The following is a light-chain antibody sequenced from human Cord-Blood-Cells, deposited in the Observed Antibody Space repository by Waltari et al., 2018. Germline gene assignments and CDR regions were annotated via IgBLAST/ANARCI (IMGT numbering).Light chain of an antibody. CDR3: MQALQTPGVT. V-gene: IGKV2-28*01. Sequence: DIVMTQSPLSLPVTPGEPASISCRSSQSLLHSNGYNYLDWYLQKPGHSPQLLIYLGSNRASGVPDRFSGSGSGTDFTLKISRVEAEDVGVYYCMQALQTPGVTFGPGTKVDIK. CDR2: LGS. J-gene: IGKJ3*01. CDR1: QSLLHSNGYNY.